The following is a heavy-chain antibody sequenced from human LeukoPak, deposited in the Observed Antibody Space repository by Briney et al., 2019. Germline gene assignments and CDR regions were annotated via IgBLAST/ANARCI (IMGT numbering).Heavy chain of an antibody. CDR1: GFRFSSYA. Sequence: GGSLRLSCAASGFRFSSYAMSWVRQAPGKGLEWVSAISGSGVSTYYADSVKGRFTVSRDNSKNTLYLQMSSLRAEDTAVYYCAKAPPFGDDLGWFDPWGQGTLVTVSS. V-gene: IGHV3-23*01. J-gene: IGHJ5*02. CDR3: AKAPPFGDDLGWFDP. D-gene: IGHD3-10*01. CDR2: ISGSGVST.